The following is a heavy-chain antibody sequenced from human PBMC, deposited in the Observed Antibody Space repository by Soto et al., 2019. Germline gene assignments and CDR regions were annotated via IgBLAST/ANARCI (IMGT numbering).Heavy chain of an antibody. CDR3: AKDWDCTNGVCYINYYYYYGMDV. Sequence: GGSLRLSCAASGFTFSSYAMSWVRQAPGKGLEWVSAISGSGGSTYYADSVKGRFTISRDNSKNTLYLQMNSLRAEDTAVYYCAKDWDCTNGVCYINYYYYYGMDVWGQGTTVTVSS. V-gene: IGHV3-23*01. J-gene: IGHJ6*02. D-gene: IGHD2-8*01. CDR2: ISGSGGST. CDR1: GFTFSSYA.